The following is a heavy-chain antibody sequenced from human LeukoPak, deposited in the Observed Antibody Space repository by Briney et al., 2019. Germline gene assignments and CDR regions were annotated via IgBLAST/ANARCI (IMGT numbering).Heavy chain of an antibody. D-gene: IGHD6-19*01. CDR3: ARDASGWILRYYFDY. J-gene: IGHJ4*02. CDR2: ISYDGSNK. V-gene: IGHV3-30-3*01. CDR1: GFTFSSYA. Sequence: GGPLRLSCAASGFTFSSYAMHWVRQAPGKGLEWVAVISYDGSNKYYADSVKGRFTISRDNSKNTLYLQMNSLRAEDTAVYYCARDASGWILRYYFDYWGQGTLVTVSS.